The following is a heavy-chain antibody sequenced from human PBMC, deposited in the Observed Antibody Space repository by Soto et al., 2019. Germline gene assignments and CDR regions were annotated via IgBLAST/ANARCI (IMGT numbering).Heavy chain of an antibody. D-gene: IGHD3-16*01. Sequence: EVQLLESGGGLVQPGGSLRLSCAASGFTFSSYAMSWVRQAPGKGLEWVSAVSGGGRSPSYADSVKGRFTISRDNSNNTLYLQMNSLRDEDTSVYYCAKDKESSIFYVDYYYGMDVWGQGTTVTVSS. V-gene: IGHV3-23*01. CDR1: GFTFSSYA. J-gene: IGHJ6*02. CDR2: VSGGGRSP. CDR3: AKDKESSIFYVDYYYGMDV.